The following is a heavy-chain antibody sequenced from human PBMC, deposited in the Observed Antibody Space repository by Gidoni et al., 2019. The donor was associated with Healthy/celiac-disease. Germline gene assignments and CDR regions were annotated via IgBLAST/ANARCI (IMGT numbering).Heavy chain of an antibody. D-gene: IGHD6-19*01. CDR1: GGTFSSYA. J-gene: IGHJ3*02. CDR3: ARVGRMQWLGTRDAFDI. Sequence: QVQLVQSGAAVKKPGSSVKVSCKASGGTFSSYAISWVRQARGQGLEWMGGIIPIFGTANYAQKFQGRVTITADESTSTAYMVLSSLRSEDTAVYYCARVGRMQWLGTRDAFDIWGQGTMVTVSS. CDR2: IIPIFGTA. V-gene: IGHV1-69*01.